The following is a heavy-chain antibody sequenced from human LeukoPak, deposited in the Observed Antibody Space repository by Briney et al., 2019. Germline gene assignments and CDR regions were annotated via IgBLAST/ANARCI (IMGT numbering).Heavy chain of an antibody. CDR2: IRSKANNYAT. CDR1: GFTFSVSA. J-gene: IGHJ6*01. Sequence: GGTLRLSCAASGFTFSVSAMHWVRQASGKGLEWVGRIRSKANNYATEYDASVKGRFTISRDDSKNTAYLQMNSLRTEDTAVYYCTRHTMDVWGQGTTVTVSS. CDR3: TRHTMDV. V-gene: IGHV3-73*01.